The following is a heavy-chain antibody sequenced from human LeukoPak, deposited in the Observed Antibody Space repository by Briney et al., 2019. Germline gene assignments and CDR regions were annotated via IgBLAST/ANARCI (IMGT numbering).Heavy chain of an antibody. V-gene: IGHV4-59*01. Sequence: SETLSLTGTVSGGSISSYYWSWIRQPPGKGLEWIGYIYYSGSTNYNPSLKSRITISIDTSKNQFSLTLNSVTAADTAVYYCARRTYDLWSGDYTGAFDIWGQGTMVTVSS. CDR1: GGSISSYY. D-gene: IGHD3-3*01. CDR3: ARRTYDLWSGDYTGAFDI. CDR2: IYYSGST. J-gene: IGHJ3*02.